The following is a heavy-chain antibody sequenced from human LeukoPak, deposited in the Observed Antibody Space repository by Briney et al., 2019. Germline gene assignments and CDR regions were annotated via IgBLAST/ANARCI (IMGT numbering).Heavy chain of an antibody. D-gene: IGHD3-10*01. Sequence: PSETLSLTCTVSGGSISSSSYYWGWIRQPPGKGLEWIGSIYYSGSTYYNPSLKSRVTISVDTSKNQFSLKLSSVTAADTAVYYCASPLLWFGGGAFDIWGQGTMATVSS. J-gene: IGHJ3*02. CDR1: GGSISSSSYY. CDR2: IYYSGST. V-gene: IGHV4-39*01. CDR3: ASPLLWFGGGAFDI.